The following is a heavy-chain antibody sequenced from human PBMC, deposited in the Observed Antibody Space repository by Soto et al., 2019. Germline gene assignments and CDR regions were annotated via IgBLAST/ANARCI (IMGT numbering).Heavy chain of an antibody. D-gene: IGHD3-10*01. CDR1: GGSFSGYY. Sequence: SETLSLTCAVYGGSFSGYYWSWIRQPPGKGLEWIGEINHSGSTNYNPSLKSRVTISVDTSKNQFSLKLSSVTAADTAVYYCARVKGFGKRYYYGMDVWGQGTTVTVSS. V-gene: IGHV4-34*01. CDR3: ARVKGFGKRYYYGMDV. CDR2: INHSGST. J-gene: IGHJ6*02.